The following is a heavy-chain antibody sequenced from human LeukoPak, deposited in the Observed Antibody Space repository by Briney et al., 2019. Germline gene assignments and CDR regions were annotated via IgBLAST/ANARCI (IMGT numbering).Heavy chain of an antibody. Sequence: TTSETLSLTCTVSGGSISSSSYSWGWIRQPPGKGLEWIGRIYNSGSTYYNPSLKRRVTISVDTSKNQFSLKLSSVSAADMAIYCCARASKGNRGYDPWGRGTRVTVSS. V-gene: IGHV4-39*07. CDR3: ARASKGNRGYDP. CDR2: IYNSGST. D-gene: IGHD5-12*01. J-gene: IGHJ5*02. CDR1: GGSISSSSYS.